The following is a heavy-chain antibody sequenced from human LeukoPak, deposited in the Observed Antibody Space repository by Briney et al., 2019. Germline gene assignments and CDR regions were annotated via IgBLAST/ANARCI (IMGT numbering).Heavy chain of an antibody. CDR2: ISSSSSYT. CDR3: ARGFRAFDF. J-gene: IGHJ3*01. Sequence: GGSLRLSCAASGFTFSSYSMNWVRQAPGKGLEWVSSISSSSSYTYYADSVKGRFTISRDNAKNSLYLQMNSLRAEDTAVYYCARGFRAFDFWAQGTMVTVSS. V-gene: IGHV3-21*01. CDR1: GFTFSSYS.